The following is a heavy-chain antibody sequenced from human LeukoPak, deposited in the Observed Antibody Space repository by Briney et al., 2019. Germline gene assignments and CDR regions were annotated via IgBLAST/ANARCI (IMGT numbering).Heavy chain of an antibody. CDR1: GYTFTNYY. Sequence: ASVKVSCKASGYTFTNYYMHWVRQAPGQGLEWMGIINPSGGSTSYAQKFQGRVTMTRDTSTSTVYMELSSLRSEDTAVYYCARDVGEGYGGDWGQGTLVTVSS. J-gene: IGHJ4*02. D-gene: IGHD3-10*01. CDR3: ARDVGEGYGGD. CDR2: INPSGGST. V-gene: IGHV1-46*01.